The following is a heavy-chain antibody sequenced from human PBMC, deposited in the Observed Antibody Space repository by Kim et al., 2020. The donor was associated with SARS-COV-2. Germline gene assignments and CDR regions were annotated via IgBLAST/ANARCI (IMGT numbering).Heavy chain of an antibody. D-gene: IGHD1-1*01. CDR3: AGGRGAGTTDDAFDI. V-gene: IGHV1-69*04. Sequence: QKFQGRVTITAAKSTSTAYMELSSLRSEDTAVYYCAGGRGAGTTDDAFDIWGQGTMVTVSS. J-gene: IGHJ3*02.